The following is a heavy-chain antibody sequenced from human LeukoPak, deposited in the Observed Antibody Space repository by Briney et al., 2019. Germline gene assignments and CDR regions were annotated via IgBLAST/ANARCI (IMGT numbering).Heavy chain of an antibody. J-gene: IGHJ4*02. Sequence: GGSLKLSCAASGFTFSGSAMHWVRQASGKGLEWVGRIRSKANSYATAYAASVKGRLTISRDDSKNTAYLQMNSLKTEDTAVYYCTRPYGDYEDYWGQGTLVTVSS. CDR2: IRSKANSYAT. V-gene: IGHV3-73*01. D-gene: IGHD4-17*01. CDR3: TRPYGDYEDY. CDR1: GFTFSGSA.